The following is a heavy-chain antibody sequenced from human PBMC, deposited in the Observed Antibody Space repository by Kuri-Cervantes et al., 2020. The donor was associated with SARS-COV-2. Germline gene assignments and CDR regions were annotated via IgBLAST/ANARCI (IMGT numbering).Heavy chain of an antibody. Sequence: GQSLRLSCSASGSSFSSYAMHWVRQPPGKGLEYVSAISSNGGSTYYADSVKGRFTISRDNSKRTLYLQMSSLRAEDTAVYYCVKDPKGFGVSFLVAAFDIWGQGTMVTVSS. CDR3: VKDPKGFGVSFLVAAFDI. D-gene: IGHD3-3*02. V-gene: IGHV3-64D*08. CDR1: GSSFSSYA. CDR2: ISSNGGST. J-gene: IGHJ3*02.